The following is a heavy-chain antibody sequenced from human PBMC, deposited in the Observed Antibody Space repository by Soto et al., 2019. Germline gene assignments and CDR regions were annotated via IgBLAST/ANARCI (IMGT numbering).Heavy chain of an antibody. Sequence: SETLSLTCTVSGGSISSYYWSWIRQPPGKGLEWIGYIYYSGSTNYNPSLKSRVTISVDTSKTQFSLKLSSVTAADTAVYYCARGGLLWFGDPAPIDYWGQGTLVTVSS. CDR2: IYYSGST. CDR1: GGSISSYY. D-gene: IGHD3-10*01. V-gene: IGHV4-59*01. CDR3: ARGGLLWFGDPAPIDY. J-gene: IGHJ4*02.